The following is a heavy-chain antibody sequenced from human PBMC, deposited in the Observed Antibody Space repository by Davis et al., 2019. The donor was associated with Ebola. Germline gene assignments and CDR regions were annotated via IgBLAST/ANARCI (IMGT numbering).Heavy chain of an antibody. V-gene: IGHV4-61*01. CDR3: ASFLGPYSSSRGYCFDY. Sequence: SETLSLTCTVSGGSISSSSYYWSWIRQPPGKGLEWLGCIYYSGSTNYNPSLKSRVTISVDTSKNQFSLKLSSVTAADTAVYYCASFLGPYSSSRGYCFDYWGQGTLVTVSS. CDR2: IYYSGST. D-gene: IGHD6-13*01. CDR1: GGSISSSSYY. J-gene: IGHJ4*02.